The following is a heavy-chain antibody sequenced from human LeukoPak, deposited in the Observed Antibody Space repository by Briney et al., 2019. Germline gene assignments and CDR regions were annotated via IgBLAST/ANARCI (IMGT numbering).Heavy chain of an antibody. CDR3: ARAGGSYPNWYFDL. D-gene: IGHD1-26*01. Sequence: GGSLRLSCAASGFTVSSNYMSWVRQAPGKGLEWVSVIYSGGSTYYADSVKGRFTISRDNSKNTLYLQMNSLRAGDTAVYYCARAGGSYPNWYFDLWGRGTLVTVSS. J-gene: IGHJ2*01. CDR1: GFTVSSNY. V-gene: IGHV3-66*01. CDR2: IYSGGST.